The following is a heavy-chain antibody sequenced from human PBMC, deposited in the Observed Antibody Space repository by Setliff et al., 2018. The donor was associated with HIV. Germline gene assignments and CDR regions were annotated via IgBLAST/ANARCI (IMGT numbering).Heavy chain of an antibody. CDR2: IYNSGST. V-gene: IGHV4-30-4*02. Sequence: PSETLSLTCTVSGGSISSGDYYWTWIRQPPGKGLEWIGYIYNSGSTYYEPSLRGRVTISIDRSKNQFSLKLTSVTAADTAVYYCASGSSSSEIDYWGQGTLVTVSS. D-gene: IGHD6-6*01. J-gene: IGHJ4*02. CDR1: GGSISSGDYY. CDR3: ASGSSSSEIDY.